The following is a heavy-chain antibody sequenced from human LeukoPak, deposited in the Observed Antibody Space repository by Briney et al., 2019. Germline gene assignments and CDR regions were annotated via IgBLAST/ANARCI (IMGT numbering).Heavy chain of an antibody. CDR2: IYPGDSDT. D-gene: IGHD3-10*01. Sequence: GESLQISCQGSGYSFTSYWIGWVRQLSGKGLEWMGIIYPGDSDTRYSPSFQGQVTISADKSISTAYLQWSSLKASDTAMYYCAREYYYGSGSYPDAFDIGGQGTMVTVSS. CDR3: AREYYYGSGSYPDAFDI. J-gene: IGHJ3*02. CDR1: GYSFTSYW. V-gene: IGHV5-51*01.